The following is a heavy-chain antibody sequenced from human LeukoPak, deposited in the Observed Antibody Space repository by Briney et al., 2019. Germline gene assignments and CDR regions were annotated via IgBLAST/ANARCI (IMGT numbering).Heavy chain of an antibody. D-gene: IGHD6-13*01. CDR1: GFTFSSYW. J-gene: IGHJ4*02. CDR3: ASSYSSSWEALDY. V-gene: IGHV3-7*01. Sequence: PGGSLRLSCAASGFTFSSYWMSWVRQAPGKGLEWVANIKQDGSEKYYVDSVKGRFTISRDNAKNSLYLQMNSLRAEDTAVYYCASSYSSSWEALDYWGQGTLVTVSS. CDR2: IKQDGSEK.